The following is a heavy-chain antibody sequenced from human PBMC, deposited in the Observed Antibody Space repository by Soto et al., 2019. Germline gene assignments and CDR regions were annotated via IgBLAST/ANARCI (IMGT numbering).Heavy chain of an antibody. CDR3: ARGEDAFFYYGLDV. CDR2: IYYSGST. J-gene: IGHJ6*02. Sequence: SETLSLTCTVSGGSISSYYWSWIRQPPGKGLEWIGYIYYSGSTNYNPSLKSRVTMSVDTSKSQFSLKLTSVTAADTAVYYCARGEDAFFYYGLDVWGQGITVTVSS. CDR1: GGSISSYY. V-gene: IGHV4-59*01.